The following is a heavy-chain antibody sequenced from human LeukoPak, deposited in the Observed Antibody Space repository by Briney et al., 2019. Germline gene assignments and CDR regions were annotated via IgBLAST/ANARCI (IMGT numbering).Heavy chain of an antibody. CDR1: GGSISSSSYY. V-gene: IGHV4-39*01. D-gene: IGHD3-22*01. CDR2: IYYSGST. Sequence: SETLSLTCTVSGGSISSSSYYWGWIRQPPGKGLEWIVSIYYSGSTYYNPSLKSRVTISVDTSKNQFSLKLSSVTAADTAVYYCARTVGKTYYYDSSGYYDYWGQGTLVTVSS. J-gene: IGHJ4*02. CDR3: ARTVGKTYYYDSSGYYDY.